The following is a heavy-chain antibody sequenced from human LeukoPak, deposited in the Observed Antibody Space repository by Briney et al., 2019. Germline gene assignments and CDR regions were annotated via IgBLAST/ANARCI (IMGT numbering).Heavy chain of an antibody. CDR1: GGSISSHY. CDR2: IYYSGST. V-gene: IGHV4-59*11. D-gene: IGHD6-19*01. CDR3: ARVYSSGWYDWFDP. Sequence: SETLSLTCTVSGGSISSHYWSWIRQPPGKGLEWIGYIYYSGSTNYNPSLKSRVTISVDTSKNQFSLKLSSVTAADTAVYYCARVYSSGWYDWFDPWGQGTLVTVSS. J-gene: IGHJ5*02.